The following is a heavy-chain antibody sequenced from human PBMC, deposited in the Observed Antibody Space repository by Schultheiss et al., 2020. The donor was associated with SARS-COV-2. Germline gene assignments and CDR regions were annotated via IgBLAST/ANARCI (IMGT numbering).Heavy chain of an antibody. CDR2: ISYDGSNK. D-gene: IGHD2-2*01. V-gene: IGHV3-30*04. CDR1: GFTFSSYA. CDR3: ARGGYSVVPAAKTMDV. Sequence: GGSLRLSCAASGFTFSSYAMHWVRQAPGKGLEWVAVISYDGSNKYYADSVKGRFTISRDNSKNTLYLQMNSLRAEDTAVYYCARGGYSVVPAAKTMDVWGKGTTVTVSS. J-gene: IGHJ6*04.